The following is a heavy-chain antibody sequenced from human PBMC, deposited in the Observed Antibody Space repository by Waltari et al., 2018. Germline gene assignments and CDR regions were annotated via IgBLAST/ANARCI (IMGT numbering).Heavy chain of an antibody. Sequence: QVQLVQSGAEVKKAGASVKVSCKTSGYTFTGYYMYWVRQAPGHGLDWVGWINPYSGVTAYAQKFQGRVTLTRDTSISTACMGLNKLVSDDSAMYYCATAPDAFQIINWGQGTLVTVSS. CDR2: INPYSGVT. V-gene: IGHV1-2*02. CDR3: ATAPDAFQIIN. J-gene: IGHJ4*01. CDR1: GYTFTGYY. D-gene: IGHD2-21*01.